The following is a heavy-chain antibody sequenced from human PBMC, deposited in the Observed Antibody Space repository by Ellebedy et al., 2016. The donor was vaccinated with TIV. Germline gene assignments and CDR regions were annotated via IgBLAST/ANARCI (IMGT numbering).Heavy chain of an antibody. Sequence: ASVKVSXKASGYTFTSYGISWVRKAPGQGLEWVGWISADNDETKYAQKVQGRVTMTTERSTSIAYMELRSLRSDDTAVYYCARDRAYGVYDYWGQGTLVTVSS. CDR1: GYTFTSYG. D-gene: IGHD4-17*01. CDR2: ISADNDET. CDR3: ARDRAYGVYDY. V-gene: IGHV1-18*04. J-gene: IGHJ4*02.